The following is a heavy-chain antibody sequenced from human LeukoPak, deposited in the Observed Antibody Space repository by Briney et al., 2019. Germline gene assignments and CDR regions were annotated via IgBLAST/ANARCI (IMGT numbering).Heavy chain of an antibody. J-gene: IGHJ4*02. CDR2: ISSSSSTI. Sequence: AGGSLRLSCAASGFTFSSYSMNWVRQAPGRGLEWVSYISSSSSTIYYADSVKGRFTISRDNAKNSLYLQMNSLRAEDTAVYYCAREDIVGATNFDYWGQGTLVTVSS. CDR3: AREDIVGATNFDY. D-gene: IGHD1-26*01. V-gene: IGHV3-48*04. CDR1: GFTFSSYS.